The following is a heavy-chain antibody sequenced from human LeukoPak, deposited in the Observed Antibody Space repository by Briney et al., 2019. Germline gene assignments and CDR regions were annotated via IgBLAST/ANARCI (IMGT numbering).Heavy chain of an antibody. Sequence: GGPLRLSCAASGFTFSSYAMHWVRQAPGKGLEWVAVISYDGSNKYYADSVKGRFTISRDNSKNTLYLQMNSLRAEDTAVYYCARVAWGYYDFWSGYHNAPDYWGQGTLVTVSS. CDR2: ISYDGSNK. V-gene: IGHV3-30-3*01. J-gene: IGHJ4*02. CDR3: ARVAWGYYDFWSGYHNAPDY. D-gene: IGHD3-3*01. CDR1: GFTFSSYA.